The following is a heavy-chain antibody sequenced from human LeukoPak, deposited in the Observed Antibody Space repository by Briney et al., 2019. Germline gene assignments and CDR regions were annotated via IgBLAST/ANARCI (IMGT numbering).Heavy chain of an antibody. J-gene: IGHJ4*02. CDR2: IIPIFGTA. CDR1: GDTFSSYA. CDR3: AMGGTMVVTPSYFDY. Sequence: SAKVSCKASGDTFSSYATSWVRQAPGQGLEWMGGIIPIFGTANYAQKFQGRVTITTDESTSTAYMELSSLRSEDTAVYYCAMGGTMVVTPSYFDYWGQGTLVTVSS. V-gene: IGHV1-69*05. D-gene: IGHD4-23*01.